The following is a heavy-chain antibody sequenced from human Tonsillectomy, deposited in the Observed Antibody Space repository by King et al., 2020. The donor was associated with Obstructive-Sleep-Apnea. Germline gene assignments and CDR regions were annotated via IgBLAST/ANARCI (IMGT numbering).Heavy chain of an antibody. CDR1: GGSISSGGYY. CDR3: ARGVIWFGELWGEDY. V-gene: IGHV4-31*03. D-gene: IGHD3-10*01. J-gene: IGHJ4*02. Sequence: QLQESGPGLVKPSQTLSLTCTVSGGSISSGGYYWSWIRQHPGKGLEWIGSIYYSGSTYYNPSLKSRVTISVDTSKNQFSLKLSSVTAADTAVYYCARGVIWFGELWGEDYWGQGTLVTVSS. CDR2: IYYSGST.